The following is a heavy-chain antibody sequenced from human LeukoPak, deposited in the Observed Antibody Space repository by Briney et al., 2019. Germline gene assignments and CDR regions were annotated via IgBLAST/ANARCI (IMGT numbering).Heavy chain of an antibody. V-gene: IGHV4-59*01. D-gene: IGHD3-10*01. J-gene: IGHJ3*02. CDR3: ASWGDYYGSGHRNSFDI. CDR2: IYYSGST. CDR1: GGSISSYY. Sequence: SETLSLTCTVSGGSISSYYWSWIRQPPGKGLEWIGYIYYSGSTNYNPSLKSRVTISVDTSKNQFSLKLSSVTAADTAVYYCASWGDYYGSGHRNSFDIWGQGTMVTVSS.